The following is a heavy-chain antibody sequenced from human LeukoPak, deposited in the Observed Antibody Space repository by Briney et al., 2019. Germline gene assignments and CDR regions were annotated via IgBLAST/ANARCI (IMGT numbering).Heavy chain of an antibody. D-gene: IGHD6-13*01. V-gene: IGHV1-8*01. CDR2: MNTNSGNT. J-gene: IGHJ5*02. CDR1: GYTFTSYD. CDR3: ATDRSIAAGEWRFDP. Sequence: ASVNLSCKASGYTFTSYDINWVRQATGQGLEWVGWMNTNSGNTVYAQKVQGRVTMTRNTSINTAYMELSSMRYEDTAVYYCATDRSIAAGEWRFDPWGQGTLVTVSS.